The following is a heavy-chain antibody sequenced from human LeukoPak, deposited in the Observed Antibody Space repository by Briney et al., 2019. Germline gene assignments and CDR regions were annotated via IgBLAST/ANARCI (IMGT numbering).Heavy chain of an antibody. CDR3: ARGDFDY. Sequence: PGGSLRLSCAVSGITVSTNYMSWVRQAPGKGLEWVSIAFSDGRTFYADSVMGRFTISRDSSKDTVFLQMNSLRAEDTAVYYCARGDFDYWGQGTLVTVSS. V-gene: IGHV3-53*01. CDR1: GITVSTNY. CDR2: AFSDGRT. J-gene: IGHJ4*02.